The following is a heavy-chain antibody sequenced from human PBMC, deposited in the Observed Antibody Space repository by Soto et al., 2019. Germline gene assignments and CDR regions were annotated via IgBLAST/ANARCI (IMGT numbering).Heavy chain of an antibody. CDR2: IYSGGST. CDR1: GFTVSSNY. J-gene: IGHJ4*02. Sequence: GGSLRLSCAASGFTVSSNYMSWVRQAPGKGLEWVSVIYSGGSTYYADSVKGRFTISRDNSKNTLYLQMNSLRAEDTAVYYCARFHFDWSSYYFDYWGQGTLVTVSS. D-gene: IGHD3-9*01. V-gene: IGHV3-53*01. CDR3: ARFHFDWSSYYFDY.